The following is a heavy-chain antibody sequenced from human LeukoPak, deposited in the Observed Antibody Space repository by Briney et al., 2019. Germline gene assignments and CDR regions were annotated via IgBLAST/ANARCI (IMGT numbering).Heavy chain of an antibody. CDR2: IYYSGST. CDR1: NDSVSGYY. V-gene: IGHV4-59*08. CDR3: ASLYSSSWYDAFDI. J-gene: IGHJ3*02. D-gene: IGHD6-13*01. Sequence: SETLSLTCTVSNDSVSGYYWSWIRQAPGKGLEWFGYIYYSGSTNYNPSLKSRVTISVDTSKNQFSLKLSSVTAADTAVYYCASLYSSSWYDAFDIWGQGTMVTVSS.